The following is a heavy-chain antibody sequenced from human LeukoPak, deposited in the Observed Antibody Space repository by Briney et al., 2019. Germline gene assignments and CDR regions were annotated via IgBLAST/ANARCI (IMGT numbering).Heavy chain of an antibody. V-gene: IGHV6-1*01. D-gene: IGHD6-19*01. CDR1: GDSVSSNSAA. Sequence: SQTLSLTCAISGDSVSSNSAAWNWIRQPPLRGLEWLGRTYYRSKWYNDYAVSVKSRITINPDTSKNQFSLQLNSVTPEDTAVYYCAREEYAAGINWFDPWGQGTQVTVSS. CDR2: TYYRSKWYN. CDR3: AREEYAAGINWFDP. J-gene: IGHJ5*02.